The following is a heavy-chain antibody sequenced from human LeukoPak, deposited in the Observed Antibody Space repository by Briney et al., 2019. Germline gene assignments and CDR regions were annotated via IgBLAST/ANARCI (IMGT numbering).Heavy chain of an antibody. CDR1: GFTFSSYG. J-gene: IGHJ3*02. Sequence: GGTLRLSCAASGFTFSSYGMSWVRQAPGKGLEWVSAISGSGGSTYYADSVKGRFTISRDNSKNTLYLQMNSLRAEDTAVYYCAKDSTTVTTFDAFDIWGQGTMVTVSS. V-gene: IGHV3-23*01. CDR2: ISGSGGST. CDR3: AKDSTTVTTFDAFDI. D-gene: IGHD4-17*01.